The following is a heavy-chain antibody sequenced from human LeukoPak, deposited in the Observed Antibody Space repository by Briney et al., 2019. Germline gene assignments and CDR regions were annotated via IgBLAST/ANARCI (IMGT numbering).Heavy chain of an antibody. Sequence: ASEKVSCKPSGYSFTSQDMHWVRQAPGQSLEWTGCINPDNGDTKYSQEFQGRVTITRDTSATTAYMELSSLRSDDMAVYYCTLYNYWGQGTLVTVSS. CDR1: GYSFTSQD. V-gene: IGHV1-3*03. J-gene: IGHJ4*02. CDR2: INPDNGDT. CDR3: TLYNY. D-gene: IGHD2-2*02.